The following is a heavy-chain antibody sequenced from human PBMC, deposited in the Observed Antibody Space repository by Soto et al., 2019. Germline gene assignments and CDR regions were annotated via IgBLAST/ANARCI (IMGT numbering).Heavy chain of an antibody. V-gene: IGHV3-48*02. CDR3: AREDNWGSLIPFDY. CDR1: GFTFSSYS. J-gene: IGHJ4*02. Sequence: EVQLVESGGGLVQPGGSLRLSCAASGFTFSSYSMNWVRQAPGKGLEWVSYISSSSGTIYYADSVKGRFTISRDNAKNALYLQMNSLRDEDTAVYYCAREDNWGSLIPFDYWGQGTLVTVSS. CDR2: ISSSSGTI. D-gene: IGHD7-27*01.